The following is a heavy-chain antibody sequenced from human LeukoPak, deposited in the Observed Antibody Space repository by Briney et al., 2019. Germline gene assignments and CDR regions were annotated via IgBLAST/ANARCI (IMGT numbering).Heavy chain of an antibody. J-gene: IGHJ3*02. CDR2: INWNGGST. V-gene: IGHV3-20*04. CDR3: TRSYDFWSGYYAFDI. CDR1: GFTFSNYD. D-gene: IGHD3-3*01. Sequence: PGGSLRLSCAASGFTFSNYDMAWVRQAPGKGLEWVSGINWNGGSTGYADSVKGRFTISRDNAKNTLYLQMNSLRAEDTAVYYCTRSYDFWSGYYAFDIWGQGTVVTVSS.